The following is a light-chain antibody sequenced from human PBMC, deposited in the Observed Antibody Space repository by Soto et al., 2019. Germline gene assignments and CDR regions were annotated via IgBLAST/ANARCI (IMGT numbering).Light chain of an antibody. CDR3: QQYNNWPRT. V-gene: IGKV3-15*01. CDR2: GAS. J-gene: IGKJ1*01. CDR1: QSVSSD. Sequence: EIVMTQSPATLSVSPGERAILSCRASQSVSSDLAWYQHKPGQAPRLLIHGASTRATGIPARFSGSGSGTEFTLTISSLQSEDFAVYYCQQYNNWPRTFGQGTKVDIK.